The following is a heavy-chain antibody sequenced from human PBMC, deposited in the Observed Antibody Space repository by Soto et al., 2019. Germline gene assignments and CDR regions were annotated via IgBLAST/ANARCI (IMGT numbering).Heavy chain of an antibody. J-gene: IGHJ4*02. Sequence: QVQLQQWGAGLLKPSETLSLTCAVYGGSFSGYYWSWIRQPPGKGLEWIGEINHSGSTNYNPSLKRRVTXXVXTXXNQFSLKLSSVTAADTAVYYCARREVWFGDFYFDYWGQGTLVTVSS. CDR3: ARREVWFGDFYFDY. D-gene: IGHD3-10*01. CDR2: INHSGST. V-gene: IGHV4-34*01. CDR1: GGSFSGYY.